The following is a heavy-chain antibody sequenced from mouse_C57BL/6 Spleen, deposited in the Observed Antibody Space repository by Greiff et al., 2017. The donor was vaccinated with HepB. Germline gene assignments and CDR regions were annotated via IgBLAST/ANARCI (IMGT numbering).Heavy chain of an antibody. CDR1: GFTFSSYT. CDR2: ISGGGGNT. V-gene: IGHV5-9*01. CDR3: ASSLDYFFAY. J-gene: IGHJ3*01. D-gene: IGHD2-4*01. Sequence: DVKLVESGGGLVKPGGSLKLSCAASGFTFSSYTMSWVRQTPEKRLEWVATISGGGGNTYYPDSVKGRFTISRDNAKNTLYLQMSSLRSEDTALYYCASSLDYFFAYWGQGTLVTVSA.